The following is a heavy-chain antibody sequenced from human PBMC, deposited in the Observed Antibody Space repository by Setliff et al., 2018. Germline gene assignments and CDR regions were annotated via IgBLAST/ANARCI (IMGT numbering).Heavy chain of an antibody. CDR2: ISGSGGST. D-gene: IGHD2-2*01. CDR1: GFTFSSYS. V-gene: IGHV3-23*01. CDR3: TTDLIVVVPAAMPVGY. J-gene: IGHJ4*02. Sequence: GGSLRLSCAASGFTFSSYSMNWVRQAPGKGLEWVSSISGSGGSTYYADSVKGRFTISRDNSKNTLYLQMNSLKTEDTAVYYCTTDLIVVVPAAMPVGYWGQGTLVTVSS.